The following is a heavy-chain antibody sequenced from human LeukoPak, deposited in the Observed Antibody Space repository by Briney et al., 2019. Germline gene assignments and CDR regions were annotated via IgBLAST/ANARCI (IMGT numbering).Heavy chain of an antibody. Sequence: ASVKVSCKASGYTFTSYDINWVRQATGQGLEWMGWMNPNSGNTGYAQKFQGRVTMTRSTSISTAYMELSSLRSEDTAVYYCARTGSIAAAGRGRNWFDPWGQGPRSPSPQ. CDR3: ARTGSIAAAGRGRNWFDP. D-gene: IGHD6-13*01. V-gene: IGHV1-8*01. CDR2: MNPNSGNT. J-gene: IGHJ5*02. CDR1: GYTFTSYD.